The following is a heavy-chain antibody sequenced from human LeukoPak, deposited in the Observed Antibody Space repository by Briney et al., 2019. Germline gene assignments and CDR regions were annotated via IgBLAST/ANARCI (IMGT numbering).Heavy chain of an antibody. J-gene: IGHJ4*02. V-gene: IGHV4-34*01. CDR3: ARGPVVDYFDGSGYYYFDS. CDR1: GGSFSGYY. D-gene: IGHD3-22*01. CDR2: INHSGST. Sequence: PSETLSLTCAVFGGSFSGYYWTWIRQPPGKGLEWIGEINHSGSTNYSPSLKSRVTISVDTSKHQFSLRLNSVTAADTAVYYCARGPVVDYFDGSGYYYFDSWGQGTPATVSS.